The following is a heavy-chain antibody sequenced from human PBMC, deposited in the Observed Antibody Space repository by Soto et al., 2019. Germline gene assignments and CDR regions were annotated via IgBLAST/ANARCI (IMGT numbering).Heavy chain of an antibody. V-gene: IGHV3-21*01. CDR1: GFTFSSYS. CDR2: ISSSSSYI. CDR3: ARGSWVNYDILTGEFDY. D-gene: IGHD3-9*01. J-gene: IGHJ4*02. Sequence: GGSLRLSCAASGFTFSSYSMNWVRQAPGKGLEWVSSISSSSSYIYYADSVKGRFTISRDNAKNSLYLQMNSLRAEDTAVYYCARGSWVNYDILTGEFDYWGQGTLVTVSS.